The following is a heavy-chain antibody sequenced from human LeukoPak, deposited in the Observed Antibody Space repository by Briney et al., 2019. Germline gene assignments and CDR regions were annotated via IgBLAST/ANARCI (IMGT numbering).Heavy chain of an antibody. J-gene: IGHJ4*02. CDR3: AKDPYVAMIPNSQDY. Sequence: PGGSLRLSCAASGGTFSNYAMSWVRQAPGKGVEWVSAISAIGDSTFYADSLKGRFTISRDNSYYTLYLQMNSLRAEDTCRYHCAKDPYVAMIPNSQDYWGQGTLVTVSS. CDR2: ISAIGDST. V-gene: IGHV3-23*01. CDR1: GGTFSNYA. D-gene: IGHD4/OR15-4a*01.